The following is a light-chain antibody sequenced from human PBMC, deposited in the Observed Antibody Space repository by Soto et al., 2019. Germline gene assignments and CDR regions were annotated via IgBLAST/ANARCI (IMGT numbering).Light chain of an antibody. V-gene: IGLV2-14*01. J-gene: IGLJ2*01. CDR1: TSDGGGYDY. CDR2: DVN. CDR3: TSYTDRTTSLVV. Sequence: QSALTQPASVSGSPGQSITISCTGTTSDGGGYDYVSWYQQHPGKAPKLIIYDVNNRPSGVSNRFSGSKSGNTASLTISGLQTEDEADFYCTSYTDRTTSLVVFGGGTKVTVL.